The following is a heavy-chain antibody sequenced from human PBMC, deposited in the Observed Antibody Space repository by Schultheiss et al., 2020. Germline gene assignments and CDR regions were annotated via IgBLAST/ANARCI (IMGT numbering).Heavy chain of an antibody. V-gene: IGHV3-74*01. CDR2: ISGDGSST. CDR1: GFTFSSYW. Sequence: GGSLRLSCAASGFTFSSYWMHWVRRAPGMGLVWVSRISGDGSSTSYADSVKGRFTVSRDNAKNSLYLQMNSLRAEDTAVYYCAKDASFFVEWELRRIYYGMDVWGQGTTVTVSS. D-gene: IGHD1-26*01. J-gene: IGHJ6*02. CDR3: AKDASFFVEWELRRIYYGMDV.